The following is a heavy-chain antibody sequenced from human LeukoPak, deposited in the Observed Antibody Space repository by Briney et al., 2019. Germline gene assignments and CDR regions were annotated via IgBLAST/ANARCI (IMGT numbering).Heavy chain of an antibody. J-gene: IGHJ4*02. V-gene: IGHV3-53*01. CDR1: GFTDSSNY. Sequence: GWSLTLSCAASGFTDSSNYMSWVRQAPGKGLEWVSVIYRDGTTYYADSVKGRFTISRDNSKNKVYLQMNSLRAEDTAVFYCASSTEWEPIRDYWGPGTLVTVSS. CDR3: ASSTEWEPIRDY. D-gene: IGHD1-26*01. CDR2: IYRDGTT.